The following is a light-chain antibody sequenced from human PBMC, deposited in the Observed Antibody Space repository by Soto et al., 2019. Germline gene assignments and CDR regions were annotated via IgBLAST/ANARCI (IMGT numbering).Light chain of an antibody. Sequence: EIVMTQSPATLSVSPGERATHSCRANQSVSSNLAWYQQKPGQAPRLLIYGASTRATGIPARFSGSGSGTEFTLTISSLQSEDFAVYYCQQYNNWLTWTFGQGTKVEIK. V-gene: IGKV3-15*01. CDR1: QSVSSN. J-gene: IGKJ1*01. CDR2: GAS. CDR3: QQYNNWLTWT.